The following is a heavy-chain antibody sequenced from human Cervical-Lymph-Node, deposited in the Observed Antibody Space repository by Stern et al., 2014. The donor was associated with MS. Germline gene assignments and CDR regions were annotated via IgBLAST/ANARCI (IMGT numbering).Heavy chain of an antibody. CDR2: IYPDDSNT. CDR3: ARHCAKRQQCAFDY. D-gene: IGHD6-13*01. CDR1: GYNFTTYW. Sequence: VQLVQSGAEVKKPGESLKISCKGSGYNFTTYWIGWGRQMPGKGLEWMGIIYPDDSNTRYRPSFHGQVTISADKSISTAYLQWSSLKASDTAMYFCARHCAKRQQCAFDYWGQGTLVTGSS. J-gene: IGHJ4*02. V-gene: IGHV5-51*01.